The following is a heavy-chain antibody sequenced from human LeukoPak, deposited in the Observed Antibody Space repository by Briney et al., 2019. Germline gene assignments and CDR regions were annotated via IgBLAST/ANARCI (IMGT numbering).Heavy chain of an antibody. CDR2: ISGDGGST. V-gene: IGHV3-43*02. J-gene: IGHJ3*02. CDR1: GFTFDDYA. Sequence: GGSLRLSCAASGFTFDDYAMHWVRQAPGKDLEWVSLISGDGGSTYYADSVKGRFTISRDNSKNSLYLQMNSLRTEGTALYYCAKTLHYYDSSGYYYVRAFDIWGQGTMVTVSS. CDR3: AKTLHYYDSSGYYYVRAFDI. D-gene: IGHD3-22*01.